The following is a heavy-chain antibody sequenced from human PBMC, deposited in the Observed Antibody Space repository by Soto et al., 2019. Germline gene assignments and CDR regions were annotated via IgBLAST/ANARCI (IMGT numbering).Heavy chain of an antibody. V-gene: IGHV3-23*01. D-gene: IGHD6-19*01. Sequence: EAQLLESGGGLVQPGGSLRLSCAASGFTFSSYAMSWVRQAPGKGLEWVSAISGSGGSTYYADSVKGRFTISRDNSKNTLYLQMNSLRAEDTAVYYCAKSYSGWTTHNTDYWGQGTLVTVSS. CDR2: ISGSGGST. J-gene: IGHJ4*02. CDR1: GFTFSSYA. CDR3: AKSYSGWTTHNTDY.